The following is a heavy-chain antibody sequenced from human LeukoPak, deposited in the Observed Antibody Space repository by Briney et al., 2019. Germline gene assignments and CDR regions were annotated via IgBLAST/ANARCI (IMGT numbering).Heavy chain of an antibody. CDR1: GYTFTGYY. CDR2: INPNSGGT. V-gene: IGHV1-2*02. CDR3: AGADYGDYGFDC. J-gene: IGHJ4*02. D-gene: IGHD4-17*01. Sequence: ASVKVSCKASGYTFTGYYMHWVRQAPGQGLEWMGWINPNSGGTNYAQKFQGRVTMTRDTSISTAYMELSRLRSDDTAVYYCAGADYGDYGFDCWGQGTLVTVSS.